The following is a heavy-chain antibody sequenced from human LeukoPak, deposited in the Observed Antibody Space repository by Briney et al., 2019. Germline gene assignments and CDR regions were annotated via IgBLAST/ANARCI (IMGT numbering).Heavy chain of an antibody. CDR2: INPNSGGT. Sequence: PGASVKVSCKASGYTFTGYYMHWVRQAPGQGLEWMGWINPNSGGTNYAQKFQGRVTMTRDTSISTAYMELSRLRSDDTAVYYCARDRGEVRYFGWLPIPPADFDYWGQGTLVTVSS. CDR1: GYTFTGYY. CDR3: ARDRGEVRYFGWLPIPPADFDY. D-gene: IGHD3-9*01. J-gene: IGHJ4*02. V-gene: IGHV1-2*02.